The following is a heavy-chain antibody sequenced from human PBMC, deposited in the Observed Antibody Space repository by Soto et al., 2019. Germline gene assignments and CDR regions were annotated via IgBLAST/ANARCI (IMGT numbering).Heavy chain of an antibody. J-gene: IGHJ4*02. Sequence: ASVKVSCKASGYTFTSYGISWVRQAPGQGLEWMGWISAYNGNTNYAQKLQGRVTMTTDTSTSTAYMELRSLRSDDTAVYYCARVFNADMDKAIGYWGQGTLVTVSS. CDR1: GYTFTSYG. CDR2: ISAYNGNT. CDR3: ARVFNADMDKAIGY. V-gene: IGHV1-18*01. D-gene: IGHD5-18*01.